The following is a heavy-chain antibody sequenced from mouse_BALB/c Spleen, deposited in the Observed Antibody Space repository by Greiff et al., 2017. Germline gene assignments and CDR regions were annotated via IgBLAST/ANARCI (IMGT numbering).Heavy chain of an antibody. CDR1: GFSLTSYG. CDR2: IWAGGST. V-gene: IGHV2-9*02. CDR3: ARGDYYGSSYRFFDY. Sequence: VHLVESGPGLVAPSQSLSITCTVSGFSLTSYGVHWVRQPPGKGLEWLGVIWAGGSTNYTSALMSRLSISKDNSKSQVFLKMNSLQTDDTAMYYCARGDYYGSSYRFFDYGGQGTTLTVSS. D-gene: IGHD1-1*01. J-gene: IGHJ2*01.